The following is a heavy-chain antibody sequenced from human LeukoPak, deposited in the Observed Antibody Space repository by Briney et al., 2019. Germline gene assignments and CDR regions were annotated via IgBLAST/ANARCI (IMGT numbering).Heavy chain of an antibody. V-gene: IGHV3-23*01. CDR3: AKYSSSSNYYYGMDV. J-gene: IGHJ6*02. CDR2: ISGSGDST. CDR1: GFTFSSYA. Sequence: GGSLRLSCAASGFTFSSYAMSWVRQAPGKGLEWVSSISGSGDSTYYADSVKGRFTISRDNSKNTPYLQMSSLRAEDTAVYYCAKYSSSSNYYYGMDVWGQGTTVTVSS. D-gene: IGHD6-6*01.